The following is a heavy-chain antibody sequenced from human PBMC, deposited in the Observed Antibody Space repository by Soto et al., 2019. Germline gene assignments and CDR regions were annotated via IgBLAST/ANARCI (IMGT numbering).Heavy chain of an antibody. CDR2: ISSSGSTI. CDR1: VFTFGDYS. CDR3: ARVVAAADY. D-gene: IGHD6-13*01. V-gene: IGHV3-11*01. Sequence: PGRSLRLSCAASVFTFGDYSMSWIRQAPGKGLEWVSYISSSGSTIYYADSVKGRFTISRDNAKNSLYLQMNSLRAEDTDVYYCARVVAAADYWGQGTLVTVSS. J-gene: IGHJ4*02.